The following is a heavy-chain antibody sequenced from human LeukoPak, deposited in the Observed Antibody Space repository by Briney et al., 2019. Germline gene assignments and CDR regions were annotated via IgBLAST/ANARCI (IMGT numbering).Heavy chain of an antibody. Sequence: SQTLSLTCAISGDSVSSNSAAWNCIRQSPSRGLEWLGKTYYRSKCYIDHAGSVQIRITINPDTSKNWFSLQLGSVTPEDTAVYCWSRASGRAYSNAWHKVFRMWGQDTMVSVSS. CDR2: TYYRSKCYI. V-gene: IGHV6-1*01. D-gene: IGHD3-16*01. CDR1: GDSVSSNSAA. J-gene: IGHJ3*02. CDR3: SRASGRAYSNAWHKVFRM.